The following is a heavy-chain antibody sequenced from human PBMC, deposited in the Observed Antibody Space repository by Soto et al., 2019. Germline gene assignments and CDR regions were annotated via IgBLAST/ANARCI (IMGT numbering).Heavy chain of an antibody. J-gene: IGHJ4*02. V-gene: IGHV3-21*01. CDR2: ISSSSSYI. CDR1: GFTFSSYS. Sequence: PGGSLRLSCAASGFTFSSYSMNWVRQAPGKGLEWVSSISSSSSYIYYADSVKGRFTISRDNAKNSLYLQMNSLRAEDTAVYYCARDSPGLLSRALDYWGQGTLVTVSS. CDR3: ARDSPGLLSRALDY. D-gene: IGHD3-3*01.